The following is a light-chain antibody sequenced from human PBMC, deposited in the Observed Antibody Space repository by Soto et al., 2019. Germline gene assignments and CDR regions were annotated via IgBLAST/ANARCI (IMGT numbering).Light chain of an antibody. J-gene: IGLJ3*02. V-gene: IGLV1-40*01. CDR1: SSNIGAGYE. CDR2: GNN. CDR3: LSYDSSLGVV. Sequence: QSVLTQPPSVSGAPGQRVTISCTGSSSNIGAGYEVHWYQQLPGTAPKLLIYGNNNRPSGVPDRISGSKSGTSVSLAITGLRAEDEDDYYCLSYDSSLGVVFGGGTKVTVL.